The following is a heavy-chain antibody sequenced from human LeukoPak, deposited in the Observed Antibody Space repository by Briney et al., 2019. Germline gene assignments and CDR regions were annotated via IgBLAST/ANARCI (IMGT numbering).Heavy chain of an antibody. D-gene: IGHD1-26*01. CDR2: IYTSGST. J-gene: IGHJ4*02. CDR3: ARDRTVGATNGDYFDY. CDR1: GGSISSYY. Sequence: SETLSLTCTVSGGSISSYYWSWIRQPAGKGLEWIGRIYTSGSTNYNPSLKSRVTISVDKSKNHFSLKLSSVTAADTAVYYCARDRTVGATNGDYFDYWGQGTLVTVSS. V-gene: IGHV4-4*07.